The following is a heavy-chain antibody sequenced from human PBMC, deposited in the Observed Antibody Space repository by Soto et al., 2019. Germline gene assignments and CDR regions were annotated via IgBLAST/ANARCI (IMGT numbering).Heavy chain of an antibody. CDR3: ASQEERYYDFWSGYYWDYYYYMDV. V-gene: IGHV4-59*01. D-gene: IGHD3-3*01. J-gene: IGHJ6*03. Sequence: SETLSLTCTVSGGSISSYYWSWIRQPPGKGLEWIGYIYYSGSTNYNPSLKSRVTISVDTSKNQFSLKLSSVTAADTAVYYCASQEERYYDFWSGYYWDYYYYMDVWGKGTTVTVS. CDR2: IYYSGST. CDR1: GGSISSYY.